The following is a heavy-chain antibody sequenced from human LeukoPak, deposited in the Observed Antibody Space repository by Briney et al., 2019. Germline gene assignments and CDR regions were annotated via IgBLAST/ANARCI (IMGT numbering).Heavy chain of an antibody. Sequence: GGSLRLSCAASGFTFSNYWMHWVRQAPGKGLVWVSRINTDGSSTSYADSVKGRFTISRDNTKNTLYLQMNSLRAEDTAVYYCIRDGLLWFGGSTWGQGTMVTVSS. CDR3: IRDGLLWFGGST. CDR2: INTDGSST. D-gene: IGHD3-10*01. V-gene: IGHV3-74*01. CDR1: GFTFSNYW. J-gene: IGHJ3*01.